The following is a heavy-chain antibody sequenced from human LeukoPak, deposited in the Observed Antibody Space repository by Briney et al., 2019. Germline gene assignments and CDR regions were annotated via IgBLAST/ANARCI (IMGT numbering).Heavy chain of an antibody. CDR2: ISAYNGNT. Sequence: ASVKVSCKASGYTFTSYGISWVRQAPGQGLEWMGWISAYNGNTNYAQKLQGRVTMTTDTSTSTAYMELRSLRSDDTAVYYCARVDGGRYDFWSGYNLWGQGTLVTVSS. J-gene: IGHJ4*02. V-gene: IGHV1-18*01. D-gene: IGHD3-3*01. CDR1: GYTFTSYG. CDR3: ARVDGGRYDFWSGYNL.